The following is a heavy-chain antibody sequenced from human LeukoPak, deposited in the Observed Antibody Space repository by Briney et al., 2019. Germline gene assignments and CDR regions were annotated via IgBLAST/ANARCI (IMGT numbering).Heavy chain of an antibody. CDR2: VNPNSGVT. V-gene: IGHV1-2*02. J-gene: IGHJ4*01. CDR1: GYSFIGYY. CDR3: ARDTGFPFFDF. Sequence: ASVKVSCKASGYSFIGYYIHWVRQAPGQGLEWMGSVNPNSGVTDYAQKFQGRITMARDTAISTAYMELNRLTSDDTAVYYCARDTGFPFFDFWGHGALVTVSS.